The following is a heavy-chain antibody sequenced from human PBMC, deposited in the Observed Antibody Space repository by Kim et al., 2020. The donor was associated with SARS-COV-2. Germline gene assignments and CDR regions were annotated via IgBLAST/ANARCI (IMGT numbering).Heavy chain of an antibody. V-gene: IGHV5-10-1*01. CDR1: GYIFTSHW. J-gene: IGHJ4*02. Sequence: GESLKISCRGLGYIFTSHWISWVRQMPGKGLEWMGRVDPNTSSIKYNAAFQGHVTISADKSTTTAYLQWTSLKASDTAVYYCARHSVAVAGRGADDWGQGTRVTVSS. CDR3: ARHSVAVAGRGADD. CDR2: VDPNTSSI. D-gene: IGHD6-19*01.